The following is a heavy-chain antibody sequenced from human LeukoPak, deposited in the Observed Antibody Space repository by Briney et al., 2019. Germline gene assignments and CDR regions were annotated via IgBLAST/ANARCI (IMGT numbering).Heavy chain of an antibody. D-gene: IGHD2-2*01. Sequence: ASVKVSCKASGYTFTSYGISWVRQAPGQGLEWMGWISAYNGNTNYAQKLQGRVTMTTDTSTSTAYMELRSLRSDDTAVYYCARILPGGYCSSTSCLTPYYYYYGMDVWGQGTTVTVSS. J-gene: IGHJ6*02. CDR3: ARILPGGYCSSTSCLTPYYYYYGMDV. CDR1: GYTFTSYG. CDR2: ISAYNGNT. V-gene: IGHV1-18*01.